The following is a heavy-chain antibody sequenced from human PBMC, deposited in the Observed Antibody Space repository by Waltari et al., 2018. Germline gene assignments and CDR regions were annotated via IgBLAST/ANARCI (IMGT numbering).Heavy chain of an antibody. Sequence: QVQLVQSGAEVKKPGASVKVSCKASGYTFTGYYMHWVRPAPGQGLEWMGWINPNSGGTNYAQKFQGKVTMTRDTSISTAYMELSRLRSDDTAVYYCARGGYCSGGSCYSVYWGQGTLVTVSS. CDR3: ARGGYCSGGSCYSVY. J-gene: IGHJ4*02. V-gene: IGHV1-2*02. CDR1: GYTFTGYY. D-gene: IGHD2-15*01. CDR2: INPNSGGT.